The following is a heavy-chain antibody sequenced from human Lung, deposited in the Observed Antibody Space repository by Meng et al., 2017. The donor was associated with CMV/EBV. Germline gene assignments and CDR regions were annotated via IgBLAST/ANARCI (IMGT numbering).Heavy chain of an antibody. V-gene: IGHV1-8*03. D-gene: IGHD3-3*01. Sequence: SXXVSXKASGYTFTSYDINWVRQATGQGLEWMGWMNPNSGNTGYAQKFQGRVTITRNTSISTAYMELSSLRSEDTAVYYCSSGKTYYDFWSGYLTENGMDVWGQGXTVTVSS. J-gene: IGHJ6*02. CDR3: SSGKTYYDFWSGYLTENGMDV. CDR2: MNPNSGNT. CDR1: GYTFTSYD.